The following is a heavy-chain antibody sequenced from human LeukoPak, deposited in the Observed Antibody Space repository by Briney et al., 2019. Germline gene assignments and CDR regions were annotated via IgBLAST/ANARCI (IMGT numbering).Heavy chain of an antibody. J-gene: IGHJ4*02. CDR1: GFTFSSYS. CDR3: EKDPRQEGWIYFDS. CDR2: ISGSGGRI. D-gene: IGHD1-1*01. V-gene: IGHV3-23*01. Sequence: PGGSLRLSCAASGFTFSSYSMSWVRQAPGKGLEWVSNISGSGGRIDYADSVKGRFTISRDNSKNTLSLQMNSLTAEDSGVYYCEKDPRQEGWIYFDSWGQGILVTVSS.